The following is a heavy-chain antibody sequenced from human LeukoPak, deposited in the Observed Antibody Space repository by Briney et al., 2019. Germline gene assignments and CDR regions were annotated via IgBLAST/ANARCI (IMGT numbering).Heavy chain of an antibody. CDR2: VNPTSGGT. J-gene: IGHJ4*02. V-gene: IGHV1-2*02. CDR3: ARVVVRDANNYKDY. CDR1: GYTFTGYY. Sequence: AASVKVSCKASGYTFTGYYMHWVRQAPGQGLEWMGWVNPTSGGTNYAQKFQGRVTMTRDTSISTAYMELSRLRSDDTAVYYCARVVVRDANNYKDYWGQGTLVTVSS. D-gene: IGHD5-24*01.